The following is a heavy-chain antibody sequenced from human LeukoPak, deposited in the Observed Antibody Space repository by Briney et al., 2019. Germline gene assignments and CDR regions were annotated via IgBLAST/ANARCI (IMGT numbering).Heavy chain of an antibody. J-gene: IGHJ5*02. CDR3: ARRALLRYFDWLKGFDP. V-gene: IGHV4-34*01. Sequence: SETLSLTCTVSGGSISSYYWSWIRQPPGKGLEWIGEISHSGSPNYNPSLKTRLTISIDTSKNQFSLKLSSVTAADTAVYYCARRALLRYFDWLKGFDPWGQGTLVTVSS. CDR1: GGSISSYY. CDR2: ISHSGSP. D-gene: IGHD3-9*01.